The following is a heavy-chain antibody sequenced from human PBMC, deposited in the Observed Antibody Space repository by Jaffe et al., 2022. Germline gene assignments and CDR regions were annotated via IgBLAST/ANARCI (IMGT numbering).Heavy chain of an antibody. D-gene: IGHD3-10*01. CDR2: IDWGDDK. CDR3: ARTTGSGSYYSSSYYYTDV. J-gene: IGHJ6*03. CDR1: GFSLKTSGMC. Sequence: QVTLRESGPALVKPTQTLTLTCTFSGFSLKTSGMCVSWVRQPPGKALEWLALIDWGDDKYYSTSLKTRLTISKDTSKNQVVLTMTNMDPVDTATYYCARTTGSGSYYSSSYYYTDVWGKGTTVTVSS. V-gene: IGHV2-70*20.